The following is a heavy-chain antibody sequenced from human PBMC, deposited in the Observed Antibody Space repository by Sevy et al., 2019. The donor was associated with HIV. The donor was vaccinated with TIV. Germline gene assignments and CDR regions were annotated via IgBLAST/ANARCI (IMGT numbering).Heavy chain of an antibody. D-gene: IGHD4-17*01. Sequence: GGSLRLSCAASGFAFSNYYAMHWVRQAPGKGLVWVALISYDGSDKYYADTVKGRFTISRDNFKNTLFLQMNSLTTKDTAVYYCARPRANYVDHYFFYAMDVWGQGTTVTVSS. CDR3: ARPRANYVDHYFFYAMDV. V-gene: IGHV3-30-3*01. CDR1: GFAFSNYYA. CDR2: ISYDGSDK. J-gene: IGHJ6*02.